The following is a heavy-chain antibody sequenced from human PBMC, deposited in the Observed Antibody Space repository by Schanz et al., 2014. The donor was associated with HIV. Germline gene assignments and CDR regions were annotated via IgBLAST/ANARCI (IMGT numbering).Heavy chain of an antibody. CDR2: ISGSGGRT. D-gene: IGHD2-21*02. V-gene: IGHV3-23*01. CDR1: GFTFSSHA. CDR3: ARAGVTDLFDH. Sequence: EVQLLESGGGLVQPGGSLRLSCAASGFTFSSHAMSWVRQAAGKGLEWVSSISGSGGRTYHADSVKGRFTISRDKAKNSLYLQMNSLRDEDTAVYYCARAGVTDLFDHWGQGTLVTVSS. J-gene: IGHJ4*02.